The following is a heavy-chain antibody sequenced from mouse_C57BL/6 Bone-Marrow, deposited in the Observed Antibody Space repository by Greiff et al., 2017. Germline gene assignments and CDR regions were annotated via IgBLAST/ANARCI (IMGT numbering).Heavy chain of an antibody. J-gene: IGHJ1*03. Sequence: QVQLKESGPGLVQPSQSLSITCTVSGFSLTSYGVHWVRQSPGKGLEWLGVIWSGGSTDYNAAFISRLSISKDNSKSQVFFKMNSLQADDTAIYYCARVPLLLDWYFDVWGTGTTVTVSS. D-gene: IGHD6-5*01. V-gene: IGHV2-2*01. CDR3: ARVPLLLDWYFDV. CDR2: IWSGGST. CDR1: GFSLTSYG.